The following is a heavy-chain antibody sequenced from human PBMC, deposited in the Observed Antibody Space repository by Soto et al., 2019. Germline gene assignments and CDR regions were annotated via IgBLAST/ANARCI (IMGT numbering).Heavy chain of an antibody. J-gene: IGHJ4*02. Sequence: QVQLVQSGAEVKKPGSSVKVSCKASGGTFSSYAISWVRQAPGQGLDWMGGIIPIFGTANYAQKFQGRVTITEDDSTSTAYMELSSLRSEDTAVYYFARDRYNYESSGRPHDYWGQGTLVTVSS. CDR3: ARDRYNYESSGRPHDY. CDR1: GGTFSSYA. V-gene: IGHV1-69*01. D-gene: IGHD3-22*01. CDR2: IIPIFGTA.